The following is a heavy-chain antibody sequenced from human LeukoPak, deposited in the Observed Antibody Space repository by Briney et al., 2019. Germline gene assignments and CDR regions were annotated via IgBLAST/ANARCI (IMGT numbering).Heavy chain of an antibody. CDR1: GFVFRSYA. Sequence: PGGSLRLSCAASGFVFRSYAMSWVRQAPGKGLEWVANIKKDGSEKYYVDSVKGRFTISRDNAKNSMYLQMNSLRAEDTAVYYCARGLYSSTTYYFDYWGQGTLVTVSS. D-gene: IGHD6-13*01. J-gene: IGHJ4*02. V-gene: IGHV3-7*03. CDR3: ARGLYSSTTYYFDY. CDR2: IKKDGSEK.